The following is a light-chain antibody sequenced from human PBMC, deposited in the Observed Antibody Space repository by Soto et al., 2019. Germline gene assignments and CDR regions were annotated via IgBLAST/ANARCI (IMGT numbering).Light chain of an antibody. CDR3: MQALRTIT. J-gene: IGKJ5*01. Sequence: DIVMTQSPLSLPVTPGEPASISCRSSQSLLHSNGNNYFNWYLQKPGQSPQLLIYLASNRASGVTDRFSGSGSGTDFTLKISRVEAEDVGFYYCMQALRTITCGQGTRLEIK. CDR2: LAS. CDR1: QSLLHSNGNNY. V-gene: IGKV2-28*01.